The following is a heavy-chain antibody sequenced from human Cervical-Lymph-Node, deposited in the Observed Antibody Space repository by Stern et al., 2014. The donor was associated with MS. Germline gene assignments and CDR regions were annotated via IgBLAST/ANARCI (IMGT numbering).Heavy chain of an antibody. J-gene: IGHJ4*02. CDR3: ARDGLNDYGDYCDY. Sequence: VQLVQSGGGLVKPGGSLRLSCAASGFSFSDYSMNWVRQAPGKGLECVSSISSSSSFKYYADSVKGRFTISRDNAKNSLYLQMNSLRAEDTAVYYCARDGLNDYGDYCDYWGQGTLVTVSS. CDR1: GFSFSDYS. V-gene: IGHV3-21*01. CDR2: ISSSSSFK. D-gene: IGHD4-17*01.